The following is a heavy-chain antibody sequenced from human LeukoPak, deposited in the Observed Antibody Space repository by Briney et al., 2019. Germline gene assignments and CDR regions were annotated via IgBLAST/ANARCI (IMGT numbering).Heavy chain of an antibody. CDR1: GYTFTGYY. CDR3: ATVPRGEQQLVVDY. Sequence: GASVKVSCKASGYTFTGYYMHWVRQAPGQGLEWMGWINPNSGGTNYAQKFQGRVTMTRDTSISTAYMELSRLRSDDTAVYYRATVPRGEQQLVVDYWGQGTLVTVSS. D-gene: IGHD6-13*01. CDR2: INPNSGGT. V-gene: IGHV1-2*02. J-gene: IGHJ4*02.